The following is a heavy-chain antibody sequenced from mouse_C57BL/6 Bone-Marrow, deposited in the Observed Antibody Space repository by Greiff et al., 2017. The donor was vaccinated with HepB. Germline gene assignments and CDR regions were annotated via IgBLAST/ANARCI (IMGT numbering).Heavy chain of an antibody. Sequence: EVKLVESGGGLVKPGGSLKLSCAASGFTFSDYGMHWVRQAPEKGLEWVAYISSGSSTIYYADTVKGRFTISRDNAKNTLFMQMTSLRSEDAAMYYCAPRRFAYWGQGTLVTVSA. J-gene: IGHJ3*01. CDR1: GFTFSDYG. V-gene: IGHV5-17*01. CDR2: ISSGSSTI. CDR3: APRRFAY.